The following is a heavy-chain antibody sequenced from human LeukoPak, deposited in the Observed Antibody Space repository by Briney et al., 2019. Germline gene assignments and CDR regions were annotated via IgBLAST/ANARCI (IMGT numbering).Heavy chain of an antibody. CDR2: IYPGDSDT. Sequence: GESLKISCKGSGYSFTSYWNGWVRQMPGKGLEWMGIIYPGDSDTRYSPSFQGQVTISADKSISTAYLQWSSLKASDTAMYYCARRHYYGSGSYYSFGMDVWGQGTTVTVSS. D-gene: IGHD3-10*01. V-gene: IGHV5-51*01. CDR1: GYSFTSYW. CDR3: ARRHYYGSGSYYSFGMDV. J-gene: IGHJ6*02.